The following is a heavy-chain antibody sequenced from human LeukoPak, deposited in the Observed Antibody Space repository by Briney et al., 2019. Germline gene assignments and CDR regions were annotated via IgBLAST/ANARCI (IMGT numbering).Heavy chain of an antibody. J-gene: IGHJ3*02. CDR1: GGSISSGGYY. D-gene: IGHD6-13*01. Sequence: SSETLSLTCTVSGGSISSGGYYWSWIRQHPGKGLEWIGYIYYSGSTYYNPSLKSRVTISVDTSKNQFSLKLSSVTAADTAVYYCARWKLYSSSWNGAFDIWGQGTMVTVSS. CDR2: IYYSGST. CDR3: ARWKLYSSSWNGAFDI. V-gene: IGHV4-31*03.